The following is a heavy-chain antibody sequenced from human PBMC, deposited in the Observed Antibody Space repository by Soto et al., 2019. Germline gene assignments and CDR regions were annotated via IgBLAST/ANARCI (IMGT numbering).Heavy chain of an antibody. V-gene: IGHV1-18*01. CDR2: ISAYNGNT. Sequence: QVQLVQSGAEVKKPGASVKVSCKASGYTFASYAISWMRQAPGQGLEWMGWISAYNGNTNYAQKLQGRVTMTTDTSTSTXXMXXXXXXXXXXXXXXXXRDPPPPDYWGQGTLVTVXX. CDR1: GYTFASYA. J-gene: IGHJ4*02. CDR3: XRDPPPPDY.